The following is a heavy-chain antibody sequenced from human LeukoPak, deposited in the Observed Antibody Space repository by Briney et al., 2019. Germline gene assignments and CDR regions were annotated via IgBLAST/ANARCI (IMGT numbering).Heavy chain of an antibody. Sequence: GGSLRLSCAASGFTFSNYWMSWVRQAPGRGPEWVANIKQGGGEIYYVDSVKGRFTISRDNSKNTLYLQMGSLRAEDMAVYYCARDDAGHTAMVNWGQGTLVTVSS. CDR3: ARDDAGHTAMVN. D-gene: IGHD5-18*01. CDR1: GFTFSNYW. J-gene: IGHJ4*02. CDR2: IKQGGGEI. V-gene: IGHV3-7*01.